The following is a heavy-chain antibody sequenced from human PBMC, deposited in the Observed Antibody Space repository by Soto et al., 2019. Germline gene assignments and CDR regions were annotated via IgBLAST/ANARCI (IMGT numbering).Heavy chain of an antibody. V-gene: IGHV3-66*01. CDR3: TRADGSNTAQDY. CDR1: GFTVSSIY. CDR2: IYSGDST. Sequence: GGSLRLSCAASGFTVSSIYMSWVRQAPGKGLEWVSVIYSGDSTFYADSVKGRFTISRDNAKSTLYLQMNSLRAEDTAVYYCTRADGSNTAQDYWGQGSLVTVSS. J-gene: IGHJ4*02. D-gene: IGHD2-2*01.